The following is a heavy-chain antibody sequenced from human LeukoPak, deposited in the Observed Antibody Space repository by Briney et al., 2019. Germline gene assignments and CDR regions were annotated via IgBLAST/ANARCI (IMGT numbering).Heavy chain of an antibody. CDR1: GDSISSESYF. D-gene: IGHD3-9*01. Sequence: PSQTLSLTCTVSGDSISSESYFWSWIRQPAGKGLEWIGRIQSTGSTNYNPSLKSRVTISRDTSKNQFSLKLSSVTAADTAVYYCARYVLRYRGWVYYMDVWGKGTTVTISS. V-gene: IGHV4-61*02. CDR2: IQSTGST. CDR3: ARYVLRYRGWVYYMDV. J-gene: IGHJ6*03.